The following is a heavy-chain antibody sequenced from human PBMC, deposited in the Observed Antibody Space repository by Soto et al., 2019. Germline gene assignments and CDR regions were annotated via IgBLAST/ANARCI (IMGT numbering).Heavy chain of an antibody. J-gene: IGHJ6*03. D-gene: IGHD2-8*01. V-gene: IGHV1-18*01. CDR2: ISAYNGNT. Sequence: ASVKVSCKASGYTFTSYGISWVRQAPGQGLEWMGWISAYNGNTNYAQKLQGRVTMTTDTSTSTAYMGLRSLRSDDTAVYYCARSGYFTNGVCYPYYYYYMDVWGKGTTVTVSS. CDR3: ARSGYFTNGVCYPYYYYYMDV. CDR1: GYTFTSYG.